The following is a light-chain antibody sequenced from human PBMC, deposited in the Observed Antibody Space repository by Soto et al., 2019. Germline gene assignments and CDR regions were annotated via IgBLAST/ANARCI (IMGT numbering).Light chain of an antibody. J-gene: IGLJ1*01. CDR2: EVS. Sequence: QSALTQSASVSGSPGQSIAISCTGTSSDIGSYNYVSWYQQHPGKAPKLMIHEVSNRPSGVSDRFSGSKSGNTASLTISGRQADDEADYYCSSHTTYSTRVFGTGTKLTVL. CDR1: SSDIGSYNY. CDR3: SSHTTYSTRV. V-gene: IGLV2-14*01.